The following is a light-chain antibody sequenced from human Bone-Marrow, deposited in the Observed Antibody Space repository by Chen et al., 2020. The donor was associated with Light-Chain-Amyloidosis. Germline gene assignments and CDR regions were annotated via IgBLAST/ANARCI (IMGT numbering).Light chain of an antibody. V-gene: IGLV1-40*01. CDR1: NANIGASYD. CDR3: QSYDNSLSGNFV. Sequence: QSVLTQPPSLSGAPGQRVTISCTGSNANIGASYDVHWYQQLPGTAPKLLIYGNSKRPSGVPDRFSGSKSDTSASLAITGLQAEDEADYYCQSYDNSLSGNFVFGTGTKVTVL. J-gene: IGLJ1*01. CDR2: GNS.